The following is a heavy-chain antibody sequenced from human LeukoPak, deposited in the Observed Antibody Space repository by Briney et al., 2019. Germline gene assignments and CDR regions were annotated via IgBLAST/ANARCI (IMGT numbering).Heavy chain of an antibody. V-gene: IGHV4-59*01. CDR1: GGSLSRYY. Sequence: SETLSLPCTVCGGSLSRYYWRWMRQPPGKGLEWIGYIYYSGSTNYNPSLKSRVTISVDTSKNQFSLKLSSVTAADTAVYYCARGLYSSSWYDGGGFDYWGQGTLVTVSS. J-gene: IGHJ4*02. D-gene: IGHD6-13*01. CDR3: ARGLYSSSWYDGGGFDY. CDR2: IYYSGST.